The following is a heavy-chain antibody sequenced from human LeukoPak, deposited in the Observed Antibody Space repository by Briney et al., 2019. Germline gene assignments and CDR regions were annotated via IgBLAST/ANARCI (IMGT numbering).Heavy chain of an antibody. CDR1: GFTFSNYW. V-gene: IGHV3-7*03. CDR3: VKDKHRDGYTYGVYDS. D-gene: IGHD5-18*01. Sequence: GGYLRLYCAASGFTFSNYWMSWVRQAQGKGLEWVANIKQDGSEKYYVNSVKGRFTVSRDNAKNSLDRQMSRLRPEDTALYYCVKDKHRDGYTYGVYDSWGQGTLITVSS. J-gene: IGHJ5*01. CDR2: IKQDGSEK.